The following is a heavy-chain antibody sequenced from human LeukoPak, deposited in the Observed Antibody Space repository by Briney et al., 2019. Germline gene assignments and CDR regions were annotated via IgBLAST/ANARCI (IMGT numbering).Heavy chain of an antibody. Sequence: GGSLRLSCAASGFTFSSYAMSWVRQAPGKGLEWVSAISGSGGSTYYADSVKGRFTISRDNSKNTLYLQMNSLRAEDTAVYYCAKDEPMLSSYYYDSSGSDAFDIWGQGTMVTVSS. CDR3: AKDEPMLSSYYYDSSGSDAFDI. CDR1: GFTFSSYA. CDR2: ISGSGGST. D-gene: IGHD3-22*01. J-gene: IGHJ3*02. V-gene: IGHV3-23*01.